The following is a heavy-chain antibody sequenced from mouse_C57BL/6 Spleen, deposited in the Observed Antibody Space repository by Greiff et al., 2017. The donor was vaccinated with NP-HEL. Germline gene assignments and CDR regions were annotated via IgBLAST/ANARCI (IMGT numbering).Heavy chain of an antibody. V-gene: IGHV5-6*02. CDR1: GFTFSSYG. Sequence: DVKLVESGGDLVKPGGSLKLSCAASGFTFSSYGMSWVRQTPDKRLEWVATISSGGSYTYYPDSVKGRFTISRDNAKNTLYLQMSSLKSEDTAMYYCARHDGYTDYWGQGTTLTVSS. D-gene: IGHD2-3*01. CDR3: ARHDGYTDY. CDR2: ISSGGSYT. J-gene: IGHJ2*01.